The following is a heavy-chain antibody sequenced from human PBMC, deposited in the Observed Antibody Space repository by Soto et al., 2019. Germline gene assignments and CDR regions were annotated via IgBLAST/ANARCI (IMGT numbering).Heavy chain of an antibody. V-gene: IGHV3-30-3*01. Sequence: GGSLRLSCAAPGFNFNIHALHWIRQAPGEGLEWVAVMSPGGNSQYYADSVKGRFTISRDTSKSTLYLQMTSLRPEDTAVYYCASGAAFYYDTSRYWGRGTLVTVSS. CDR3: ASGAAFYYDTSRY. D-gene: IGHD3-22*01. CDR2: MSPGGNSQ. CDR1: GFNFNIHA. J-gene: IGHJ4*02.